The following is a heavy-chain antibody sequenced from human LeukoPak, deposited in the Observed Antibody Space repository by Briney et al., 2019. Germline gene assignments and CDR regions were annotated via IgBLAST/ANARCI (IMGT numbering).Heavy chain of an antibody. D-gene: IGHD3-22*01. V-gene: IGHV4-39*07. CDR1: GRSISSSSYY. Sequence: SETLSLTCTVSGRSISSSSYYWGWIRQPPGKGLEWIGSIYYSGSTYYNPSLKSRVTISVDTSKNQFSLKLSSVTAADTAGYYCARDNGGYYYDSSGYHPYFQHWGQDTLVTVSS. CDR2: IYYSGST. CDR3: ARDNGGYYYDSSGYHPYFQH. J-gene: IGHJ1*01.